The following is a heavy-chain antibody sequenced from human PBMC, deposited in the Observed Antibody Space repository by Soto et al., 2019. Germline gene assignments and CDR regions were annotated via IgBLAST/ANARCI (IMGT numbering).Heavy chain of an antibody. CDR1: GDSVSSNSAA. D-gene: IGHD6-19*01. V-gene: IGHV6-1*01. J-gene: IGHJ6*02. CDR3: VRGGLHSSGWWEYGMDV. CDR2: TYYRSKWYN. Sequence: KQSQTLSLTCAISGDSVSSNSAAWNWIRQSPSRGLEWLGRTYYRSKWYNDYAVSVKSRITINPDTSKNQFSLQLNSVTPEDTAVYYCVRGGLHSSGWWEYGMDVWGQGTTVTVSS.